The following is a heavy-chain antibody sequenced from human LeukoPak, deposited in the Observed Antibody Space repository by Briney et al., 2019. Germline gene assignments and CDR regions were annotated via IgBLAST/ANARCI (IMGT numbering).Heavy chain of an antibody. J-gene: IGHJ4*02. D-gene: IGHD6-25*01. CDR1: GGSISSGSYC. CDR2: INTSGST. Sequence: SETLSLTCTVSGGSISSGSYCWTWIRQPAGKGLEWIGRINTSGSTNYNPSLKSRVTISVDTSKNQSSLKLSSVTAADTAVFYCAREGSTSSGYTGYYYFDYWGQGTLVTVSS. CDR3: AREGSTSSGYTGYYYFDY. V-gene: IGHV4-61*02.